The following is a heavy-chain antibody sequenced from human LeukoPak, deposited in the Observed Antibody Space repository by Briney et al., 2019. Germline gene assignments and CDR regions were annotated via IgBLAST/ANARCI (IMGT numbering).Heavy chain of an antibody. J-gene: IGHJ6*02. V-gene: IGHV4-4*09. CDR3: ARLRSGMDV. CDR2: IYTSGST. CDR1: GGSISSYY. Sequence: SETLSLTCTVSGGSISSYYWSWIRQPPGKGLEWIGYIYTSGSTNYNPSLKSRVTISVDTFKNQFSLKLTSVTAADTAVYYCARLRSGMDVWGQGTTVTVSS.